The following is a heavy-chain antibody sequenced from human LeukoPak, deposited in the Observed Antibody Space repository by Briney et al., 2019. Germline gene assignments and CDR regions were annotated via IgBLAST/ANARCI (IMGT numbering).Heavy chain of an antibody. CDR2: IYTSGSA. D-gene: IGHD2-21*02. Sequence: SQTLSLTCTVSGGSISSGSYYWRWLRQPAGQGLEWIGRIYTSGSAKYSPSLKSRVTISVGTSKNHFALKLSSVTAADTAVYYCARGPYCGGDCFLAAWGQGTLVTVSS. V-gene: IGHV4-61*02. CDR1: GGSISSGSYY. J-gene: IGHJ4*02. CDR3: ARGPYCGGDCFLAA.